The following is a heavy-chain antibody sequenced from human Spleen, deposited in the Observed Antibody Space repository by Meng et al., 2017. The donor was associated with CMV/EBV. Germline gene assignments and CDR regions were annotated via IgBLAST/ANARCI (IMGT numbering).Heavy chain of an antibody. Sequence: GESLKISCAASGFTFSSYWMHWVRQAPGKGLVWVSRIISDGSSTNYADSVKGRFTISRDNAKNTLYLQMNSLRAEDTAVYYCARQRTPQRLVPSFIDSWGQGTLVTVSS. J-gene: IGHJ4*02. D-gene: IGHD6-13*01. CDR1: GFTFSSYW. CDR3: ARQRTPQRLVPSFIDS. V-gene: IGHV3-74*01. CDR2: IISDGSST.